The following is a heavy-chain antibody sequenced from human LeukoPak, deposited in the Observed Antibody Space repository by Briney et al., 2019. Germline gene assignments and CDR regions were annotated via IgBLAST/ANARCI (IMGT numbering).Heavy chain of an antibody. J-gene: IGHJ6*02. Sequence: GRSLRLSCAASGFTFSSYAMHWVRQAPGKGLEWVAVISYDGSNKYYADSVKGRFTISRDNSKNTLYLQMNSLRAEDTAVYYCARDFTPEYYYYGIDVWGQGTTVTVSS. CDR2: ISYDGSNK. CDR1: GFTFSSYA. V-gene: IGHV3-30-3*01. CDR3: ARDFTPEYYYYGIDV.